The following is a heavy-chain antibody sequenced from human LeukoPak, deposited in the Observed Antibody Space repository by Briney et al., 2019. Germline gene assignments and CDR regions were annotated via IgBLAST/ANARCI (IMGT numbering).Heavy chain of an antibody. CDR2: IIPIFGTA. V-gene: IGHV1-69*13. CDR3: ASGPRGYDFSVVYYMDV. D-gene: IGHD3-3*01. J-gene: IGHJ6*03. CDR1: GYTFTSYG. Sequence: SVKVSCKASGYTFTSYGISWVRQAPGQGLEWMGGIIPIFGTANYAQKFQGRVTITADESTSTAYMALSSLRSEDTAVYYCASGPRGYDFSVVYYMDVWGKGTTVTVSS.